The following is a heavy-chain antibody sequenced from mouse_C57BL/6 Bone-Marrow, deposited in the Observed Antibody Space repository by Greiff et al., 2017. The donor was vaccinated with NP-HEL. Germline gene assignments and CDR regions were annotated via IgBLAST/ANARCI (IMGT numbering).Heavy chain of an antibody. CDR3: ARGDYGTYYFDY. CDR2: ISSGGSYT. D-gene: IGHD1-1*01. CDR1: GFTFSSYA. V-gene: IGHV5-4*01. Sequence: EVQRVESGEGLVKPGGSLKLSCAASGFTFSSYAMSWVRQTPEKRLEWVAYISSGGSYTYYPDNVKGRFTITRDNAKNHLYLQMSHLKSEDTAMDYCARGDYGTYYFDYWGQGTTLTVSS. J-gene: IGHJ2*01.